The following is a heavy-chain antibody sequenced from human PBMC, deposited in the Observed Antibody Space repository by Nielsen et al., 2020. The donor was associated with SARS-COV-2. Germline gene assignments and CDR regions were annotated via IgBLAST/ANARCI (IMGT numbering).Heavy chain of an antibody. J-gene: IGHJ5*02. CDR1: GGSISSSSYY. CDR2: IYYSGST. CDR3: ARQLIYDILTGYPFSWFDP. V-gene: IGHV4-39*01. D-gene: IGHD3-9*01. Sequence: SETLSLTCTVSGGSISSSSYYWGWIRQPPGKGLEWIGSIYYSGSTYYNPSLKSRVTISVDTSKNQFSLKLSSVTAADTAVYYCARQLIYDILTGYPFSWFDPWGQGTPVTVSS.